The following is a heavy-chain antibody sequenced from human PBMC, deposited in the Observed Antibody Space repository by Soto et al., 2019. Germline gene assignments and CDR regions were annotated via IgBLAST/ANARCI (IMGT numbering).Heavy chain of an antibody. D-gene: IGHD1-20*01. CDR2: INPNSGGT. CDR1: GYTFTGYY. Sequence: AAVKLSCKASGYTFTGYYMHWVRQGPGQGLEWMGWINPNSGGTNYAQKFQGWVTMTRDTSISTAYMELSRLRSDDTAVYYCARGPYNWKGNWFDPWGQGTLVTVSS. CDR3: ARGPYNWKGNWFDP. V-gene: IGHV1-2*04. J-gene: IGHJ5*02.